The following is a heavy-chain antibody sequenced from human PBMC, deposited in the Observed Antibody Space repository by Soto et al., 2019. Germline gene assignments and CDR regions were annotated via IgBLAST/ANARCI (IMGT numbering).Heavy chain of an antibody. CDR2: IVVGSGNT. V-gene: IGHV1-58*01. CDR1: GFTFTSSA. CDR3: AAGDGGSYRYYYYGMDV. D-gene: IGHD1-26*01. J-gene: IGHJ6*02. Sequence: GASVNVSCKASGFTFTSSAVQWVRQARGRRLEWIGWIVVGSGNTNYAQKFQERVTITRDMSTSTAYMELSSLRSEDTAVYYCAAGDGGSYRYYYYGMDVWGQGTTVTVSS.